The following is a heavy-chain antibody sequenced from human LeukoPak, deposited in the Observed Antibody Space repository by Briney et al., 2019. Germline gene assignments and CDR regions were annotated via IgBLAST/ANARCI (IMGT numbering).Heavy chain of an antibody. D-gene: IGHD4-17*01. CDR3: ARETTDWENAFDI. CDR1: GGSISSRSSY. V-gene: IGHV4-39*02. J-gene: IGHJ3*02. CDR2: IYYSGST. Sequence: TSETLSLTCTVSGGSISSRSSYWGWIRQPPGKGLEWIGSIYYSGSTYYNPSLKSRVTISVDTSKNQFSLKLSSVTAADTAVYYCARETTDWENAFDIWGQGTMVTVSS.